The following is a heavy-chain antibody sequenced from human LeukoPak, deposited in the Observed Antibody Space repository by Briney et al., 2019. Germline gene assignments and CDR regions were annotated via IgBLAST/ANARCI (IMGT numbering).Heavy chain of an antibody. CDR1: GYSFTSYW. Sequence: GESLKISCKGSGYSFTSYWIGWGRQMPGKGLEWMGIIYPGDSDTRYSPSFQGQVTISADKYSSTAYLQWSSLKASDTAMYYCARGSVEMATPFNYWGQGTLVTVSS. CDR2: IYPGDSDT. J-gene: IGHJ4*02. V-gene: IGHV5-51*01. CDR3: ARGSVEMATPFNY. D-gene: IGHD5-24*01.